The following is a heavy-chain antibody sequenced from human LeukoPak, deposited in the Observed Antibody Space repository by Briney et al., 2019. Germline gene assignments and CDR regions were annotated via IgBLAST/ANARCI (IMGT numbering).Heavy chain of an antibody. Sequence: ASVKVSCKASGYTFTGYYMHWVRQAPGQGLEWMGRINPNSGVTHYAQKFQGRVTMTRDTSISTAYMELSRLRSDDTAVYYCASLSNPHAFDIWGQGTMVTVSS. V-gene: IGHV1-2*06. CDR3: ASLSNPHAFDI. J-gene: IGHJ3*02. D-gene: IGHD2/OR15-2a*01. CDR1: GYTFTGYY. CDR2: INPNSGVT.